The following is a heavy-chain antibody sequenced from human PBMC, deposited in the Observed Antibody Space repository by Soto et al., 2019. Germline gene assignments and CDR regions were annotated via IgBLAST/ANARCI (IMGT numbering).Heavy chain of an antibody. CDR1: GFTFSIYS. V-gene: IGHV3-48*02. Sequence: GGSLRLSCAASGFTFSIYSMNWVRQAPGKGLEWVSYISSSSSTIYYADSVKGRFTISRDNAKNSLYLQMNSLRDEDTAVYYCARAPYYYDSSGYGYWYFDLWGRGTLVTVSS. CDR3: ARAPYYYDSSGYGYWYFDL. D-gene: IGHD3-22*01. J-gene: IGHJ2*01. CDR2: ISSSSSTI.